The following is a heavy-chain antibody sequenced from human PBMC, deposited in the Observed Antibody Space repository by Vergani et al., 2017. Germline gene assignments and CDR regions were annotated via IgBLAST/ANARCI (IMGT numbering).Heavy chain of an antibody. CDR3: ARLQDDYGGIPEI. CDR2: FSSSGNT. D-gene: IGHD4-23*01. Sequence: QVQLQESGPGLVKPSETLSLTCTVSGGSVSSASYYWGWIRQPPGKGLEWIGSFSSSGNTYYNPSLKSRVTISVDTSKNQFSLNLSSVTAADTAVYYCARLQDDYGGIPEIWGQGTLVTVSS. V-gene: IGHV4-39*01. J-gene: IGHJ4*02. CDR1: GGSVSSASYY.